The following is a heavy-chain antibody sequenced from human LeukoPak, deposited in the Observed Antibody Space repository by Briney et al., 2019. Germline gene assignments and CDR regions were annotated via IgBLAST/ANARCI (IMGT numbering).Heavy chain of an antibody. CDR2: ISSSGSTI. J-gene: IGHJ6*03. Sequence: GGSLRLSYAASGFTFSDYYMSWIRQAPGKGLEWVSYISSSGSTIYYADSVKGRFTISRDNAKNSLYLQMNSLRAEDTAVYYCARAPEYYYYMDVWGKGTTVTVSS. V-gene: IGHV3-11*04. CDR3: ARAPEYYYYMDV. CDR1: GFTFSDYY.